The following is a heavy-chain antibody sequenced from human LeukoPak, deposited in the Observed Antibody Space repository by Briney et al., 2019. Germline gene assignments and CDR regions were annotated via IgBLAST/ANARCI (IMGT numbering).Heavy chain of an antibody. J-gene: IGHJ5*01. CDR1: GGTFSSYT. CDR2: IIPILGIA. Sequence: SVKVSCKASGGTFSSYTISWVRQAPGQGLEWMGRIIPILGIANYAQKFQGRVTITADKSTSTAYMELSSLRSEDTAVYYCARSPRYCSGTSCYWFDYWGQGTLVTVSS. CDR3: ARSPRYCSGTSCYWFDY. V-gene: IGHV1-69*02. D-gene: IGHD2-2*01.